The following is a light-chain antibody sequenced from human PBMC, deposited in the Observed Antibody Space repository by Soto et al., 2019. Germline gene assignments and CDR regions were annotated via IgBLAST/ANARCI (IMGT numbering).Light chain of an antibody. CDR2: RAS. CDR1: QSVNSW. V-gene: IGKV1-5*03. CDR3: QQYKTYWT. J-gene: IGKJ1*01. Sequence: DSQMTHSPSALTASVGDRVNITCRASQSVNSWVAWYQQKSGKAPNLLIYRASTLENGVPLRFSGSGSETEFTLTISSLQPEDSATYYCQQYKTYWTFGQGTKVDIK.